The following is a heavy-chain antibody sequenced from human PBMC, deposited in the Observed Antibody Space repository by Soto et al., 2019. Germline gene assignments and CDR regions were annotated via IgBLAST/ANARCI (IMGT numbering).Heavy chain of an antibody. V-gene: IGHV1-18*01. D-gene: IGHD2-2*01. CDR1: RYAFTSYC. J-gene: IGHJ5*02. Sequence: VSAEVCCKASRYAFTSYCRRWARQAPGQGLEWMGWISAYNGNTNYAQKLQGRVTMTTDTSTSTAYMELRGLRSDDTAVYYCAKVAYSIPSCLTGSAPRVQGPPDPVS. CDR3: AKVAYSIPSCLTGSAP. CDR2: ISAYNGNT.